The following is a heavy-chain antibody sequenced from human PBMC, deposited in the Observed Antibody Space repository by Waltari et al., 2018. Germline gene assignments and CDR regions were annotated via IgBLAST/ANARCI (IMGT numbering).Heavy chain of an antibody. CDR1: GGSISRGDYY. CDR3: ASWTGGYCTGGVPCYFDY. J-gene: IGHJ4*02. D-gene: IGHD2-8*02. V-gene: IGHV4-30-4*08. Sequence: QVQLQESGPGLVKPSQTLSLTCTVPGGSISRGDYYWSWIRQTPGTGTEWIGYIYYSGSTYYNPSLKSRVTISVDTSKNQFSLKLSSVTAADTAVYYCASWTGGYCTGGVPCYFDYWGQGTLVTVSS. CDR2: IYYSGST.